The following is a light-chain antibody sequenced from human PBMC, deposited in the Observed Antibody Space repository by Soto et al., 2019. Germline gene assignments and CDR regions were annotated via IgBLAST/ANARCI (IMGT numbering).Light chain of an antibody. CDR3: LQYNNWPLT. CDR2: GAS. V-gene: IGKV3-15*01. J-gene: IGKJ4*01. Sequence: EIVMTQSPATLSVSPGERATLSCRASQSVSSNLAWYQQKPGQAPRLLIYGASTRATGFPARFSGSGSGTEFTLTISSLQSEDFAVYYCLQYNNWPLTFGGGTKVEIK. CDR1: QSVSSN.